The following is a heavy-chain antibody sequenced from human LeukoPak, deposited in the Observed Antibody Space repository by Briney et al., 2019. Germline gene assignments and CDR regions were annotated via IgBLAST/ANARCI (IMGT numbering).Heavy chain of an antibody. CDR3: AGKPRDGYNDGRFDF. D-gene: IGHD5-24*01. J-gene: IGHJ4*02. Sequence: GGSLRLSCAASGFTFSSFGMHWVRQAPGKGLEWISYISTTGRTTYYADSVQGRFTMSRDNAKNSVFLQVNSLRADDTAVYYCAGKPRDGYNDGRFDFWGQGTLVTVSS. CDR1: GFTFSSFG. CDR2: ISTTGRTT. V-gene: IGHV3-48*04.